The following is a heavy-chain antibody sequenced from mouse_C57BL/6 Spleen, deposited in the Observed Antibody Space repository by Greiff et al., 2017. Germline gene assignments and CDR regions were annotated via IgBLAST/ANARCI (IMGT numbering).Heavy chain of an antibody. V-gene: IGHV2-9-1*01. D-gene: IGHD2-3*01. Sequence: VMLVESGPGLVAPSQSLSITCTVSGFSLTSYAISWVRQPPGKGLEWLGVIWTGGGTNYNSAIIARLSISKDNSKSQVFLRMNSLQTDDTARYYCARTMGDGYVLDYWGQGTTLTVSS. J-gene: IGHJ2*01. CDR1: GFSLTSYA. CDR2: IWTGGGT. CDR3: ARTMGDGYVLDY.